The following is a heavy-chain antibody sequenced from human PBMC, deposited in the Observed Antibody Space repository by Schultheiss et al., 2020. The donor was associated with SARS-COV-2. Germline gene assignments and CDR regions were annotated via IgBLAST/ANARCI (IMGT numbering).Heavy chain of an antibody. J-gene: IGHJ5*02. CDR3: ARSTAWSDNWFDP. CDR1: GYTFTGYY. Sequence: ASVKVSCKASGYTFTGYYVHWVRQAPGQGLEWMGWINPNSGGTNYAQKLQGRVTMTRDTSISTAYMELSSLTSDDTAIYFCARSTAWSDNWFDPWGQGTLVTVSS. D-gene: IGHD2-8*02. CDR2: INPNSGGT. V-gene: IGHV1-2*02.